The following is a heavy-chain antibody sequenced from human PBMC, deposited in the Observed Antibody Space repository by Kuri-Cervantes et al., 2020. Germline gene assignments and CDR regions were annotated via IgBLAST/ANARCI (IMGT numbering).Heavy chain of an antibody. V-gene: IGHV4-34*01. D-gene: IGHD6-19*01. CDR2: INHSGST. CDR1: GFSFNNYA. J-gene: IGHJ4*02. CDR3: ARLFSRGPPFASVWATRGTRFDY. Sequence: ESLKISCVASGFSFNNYAFYWVRQAPGKGLEWIGEINHSGSTNYNPSLKSRVTISVDTSKNQFSLKLSSVTAADTAVYYCARLFSRGPPFASVWATRGTRFDYWGQGTLVTVSS.